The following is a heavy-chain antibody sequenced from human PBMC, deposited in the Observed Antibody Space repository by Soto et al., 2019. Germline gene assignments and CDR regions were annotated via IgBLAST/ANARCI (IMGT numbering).Heavy chain of an antibody. Sequence: SETLSLTCTVSRGSISGGGYYWSWIRQHPGKGLEWIGYIYYSESTYYNPSLKSRVSISVDTSKNQFSLTLGSVTAADTAVYYCARDQREICSGGSCYPGAFDICGQGTLVTVSS. V-gene: IGHV4-31*03. D-gene: IGHD2-15*01. J-gene: IGHJ3*02. CDR1: RGSISGGGYY. CDR2: IYYSEST. CDR3: ARDQREICSGGSCYPGAFDI.